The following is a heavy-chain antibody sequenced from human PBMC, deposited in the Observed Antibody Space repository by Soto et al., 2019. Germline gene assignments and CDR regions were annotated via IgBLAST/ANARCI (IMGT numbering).Heavy chain of an antibody. CDR1: GGTFSSYA. Sequence: QVQLVQSGAEVKKPGSSVKVSCKASGGTFSSYAISWVRQAPGQGLEWMGGIIPIFGTANYAQKLQGRVTITADKSTSTAYRMLGSLRSADTAVYYCASPTREWLPPARDYYYGMDVRGQGTTVTVSS. J-gene: IGHJ6*02. CDR3: ASPTREWLPPARDYYYGMDV. CDR2: IIPIFGTA. D-gene: IGHD3-3*01. V-gene: IGHV1-69*06.